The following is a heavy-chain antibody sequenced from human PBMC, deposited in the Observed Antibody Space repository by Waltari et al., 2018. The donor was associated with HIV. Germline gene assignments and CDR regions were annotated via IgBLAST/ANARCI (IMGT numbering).Heavy chain of an antibody. J-gene: IGHJ6*02. V-gene: IGHV1-46*01. D-gene: IGHD3-3*01. CDR2: SNPSAGAT. Sequence: QLQLVQSGAEVKKPGASVKVSCKAYGYTFTSYYIHWVRQAPGQGFEWLGISNPSAGATRYAQKFQCRCTMTRGTATRTVYMELSSLRSEDTAVYYCARDEGGGEYNDFWSCLDYYGMDVWGQGTTVTVSS. CDR1: GYTFTSYY. CDR3: ARDEGGGEYNDFWSCLDYYGMDV.